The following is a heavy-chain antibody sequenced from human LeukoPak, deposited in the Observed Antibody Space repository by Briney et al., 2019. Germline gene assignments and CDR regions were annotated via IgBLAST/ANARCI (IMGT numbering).Heavy chain of an antibody. J-gene: IGHJ4*02. CDR2: ISNDGSDK. V-gene: IGHV3-30*19. Sequence: GGSLRLSCAASRFPFRTYNMHWVRQAPGKGLKWVAVISNDGSDKYYADSVKGRFTISRDNSQNTLYLQMNTLKTEDTAVYFCARDRGAFDYWGQGTLVTVSS. D-gene: IGHD3-10*01. CDR1: RFPFRTYN. CDR3: ARDRGAFDY.